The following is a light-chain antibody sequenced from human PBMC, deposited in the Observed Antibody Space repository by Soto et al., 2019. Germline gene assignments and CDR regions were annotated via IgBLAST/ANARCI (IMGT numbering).Light chain of an antibody. V-gene: IGKV1-9*01. CDR1: QGIDSS. CDR2: AAS. Sequence: TQSPSSLSSSVGDRVTITCRASQGIDSSFAWYQQKPGKAPKLLIYAASSLQSGVPSRFSGSGSGTEFTLTISSLQPEDFATYYCLQHNSYPWTFGQGTKVDI. CDR3: LQHNSYPWT. J-gene: IGKJ1*01.